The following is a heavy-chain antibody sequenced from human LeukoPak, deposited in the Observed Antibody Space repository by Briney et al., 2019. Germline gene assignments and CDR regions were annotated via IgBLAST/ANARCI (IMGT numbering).Heavy chain of an antibody. CDR3: AKYRLVWLPAPVFDY. CDR1: GFTFSSYW. J-gene: IGHJ4*02. Sequence: PGGSLRLSCAASGFTFSSYWMTWVRQAPGKGLEWVASIKEDGTEYYVDSVKGRFTVSRDNAKNSFYLQVSSLRAEDSAVYYCAKYRLVWLPAPVFDYWGQGTLVTVSS. V-gene: IGHV3-7*01. D-gene: IGHD5-24*01. CDR2: IKEDGTE.